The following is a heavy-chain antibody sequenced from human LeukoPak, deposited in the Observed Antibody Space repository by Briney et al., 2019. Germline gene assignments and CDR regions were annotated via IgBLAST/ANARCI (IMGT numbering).Heavy chain of an antibody. CDR2: ISSSSSTI. J-gene: IGHJ6*03. CDR1: GFTFSSYS. V-gene: IGHV3-48*01. CDR3: ARDRGSYYYHYYYYMDV. D-gene: IGHD1-26*01. Sequence: PGGSLRLSCAASGFTFSSYSMNWVRQAPGKGLEWVSYISSSSSTIYYADSVKGRFTISRDNAKNSLYLQMNSLRAEDTAVYYCARDRGSYYYHYYYYMDVWGKGTTVTVSS.